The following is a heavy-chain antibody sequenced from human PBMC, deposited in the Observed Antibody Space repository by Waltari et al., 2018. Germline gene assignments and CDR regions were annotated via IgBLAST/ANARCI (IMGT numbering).Heavy chain of an antibody. CDR2: SYYSGGT. CDR3: TRGAWGYESWFDP. Sequence: QVQLQESGPGLVKPSETLSLTCTVSGGSINSHYWSWIRQPPGKGLEGIGYSYYSGGTNANPSLKSRVTIAVDTSKNQFSLKLNSGTAADTAVYYCTRGAWGYESWFDPWGQGTLVTVSS. J-gene: IGHJ5*02. V-gene: IGHV4-59*11. D-gene: IGHD5-12*01. CDR1: GGSINSHY.